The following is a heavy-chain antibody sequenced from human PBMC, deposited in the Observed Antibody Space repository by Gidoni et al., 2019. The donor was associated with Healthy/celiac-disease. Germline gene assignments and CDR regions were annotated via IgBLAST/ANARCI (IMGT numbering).Heavy chain of an antibody. V-gene: IGHV3-23*01. D-gene: IGHD6-13*01. CDR1: GLTFSSYA. Sequence: EVQLLVSGGGLVQPGGSLRLSCAASGLTFSSYAMSWVRQAPGKGLEWVLAISGSGGSTYYADSVKGRFTITRDNSKNTLYLQMNSLRAEDTAVYYCAKELAAADYCFDYWGQGTLVTVSS. CDR3: AKELAAADYCFDY. CDR2: ISGSGGST. J-gene: IGHJ4*02.